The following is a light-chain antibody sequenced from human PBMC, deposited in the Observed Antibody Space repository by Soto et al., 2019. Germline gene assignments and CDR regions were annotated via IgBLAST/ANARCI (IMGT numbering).Light chain of an antibody. CDR2: DVS. Sequence: QSVLTQPASVSGSPGQSITISCIGTSSDVGGYNYVSWYQQHPGKAPKLMIYDVSNRPSGVSNRFSGSKSGNTASLTISGLQAEDEADYYCSSYTSSRTRVFGTGTKVTVL. J-gene: IGLJ1*01. CDR1: SSDVGGYNY. CDR3: SSYTSSRTRV. V-gene: IGLV2-14*01.